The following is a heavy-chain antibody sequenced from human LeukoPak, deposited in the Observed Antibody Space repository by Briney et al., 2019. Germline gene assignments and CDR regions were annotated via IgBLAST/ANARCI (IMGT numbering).Heavy chain of an antibody. D-gene: IGHD6-25*01. CDR2: ISSSGSTI. CDR3: ARAAYYFDY. CDR1: GFTFSSYE. Sequence: GRSLRLSWAASGFTFSSYEMNWVRQAPGKGLEWVSYISSSGSTIYYADSVKGRFTISRDNAKKSMYLQMNSLRAEDTAVYYCARAAYYFDYWGQGTLVTVSS. J-gene: IGHJ4*02. V-gene: IGHV3-48*03.